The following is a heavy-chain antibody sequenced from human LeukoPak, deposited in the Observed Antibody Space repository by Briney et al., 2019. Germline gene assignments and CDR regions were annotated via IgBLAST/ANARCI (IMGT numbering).Heavy chain of an antibody. CDR3: ASEIRRDGYNLNFDY. CDR1: GFTFSSYE. CDR2: ISSSGSTI. J-gene: IGHJ4*02. D-gene: IGHD5-24*01. Sequence: GGSLRLSCAASGFTFSSYEMNWVRQAPGKGLEWVSYISSSGSTIYYSDSVKGRFTISRDNAKNSLYLQMNSLRAEDTAVYYCASEIRRDGYNLNFDYWGQGTLVTVSS. V-gene: IGHV3-48*03.